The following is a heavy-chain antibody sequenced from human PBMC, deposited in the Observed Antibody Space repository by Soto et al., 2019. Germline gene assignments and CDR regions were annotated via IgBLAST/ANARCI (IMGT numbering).Heavy chain of an antibody. D-gene: IGHD3-22*01. CDR1: GYSFTPYS. CDR3: ARPADSSGYYDY. J-gene: IGHJ4*02. CDR2: IYPGDSDT. Sequence: GDALQSSWMGSGYSFTPYSSCCFRHLPGKGLEWMGIIYPGDSDTRYSPSFQGQVTISADKSISTAYLQWSSLKASDTAMYYCARPADSSGYYDYWGQGTLVTVSS. V-gene: IGHV5-51*01.